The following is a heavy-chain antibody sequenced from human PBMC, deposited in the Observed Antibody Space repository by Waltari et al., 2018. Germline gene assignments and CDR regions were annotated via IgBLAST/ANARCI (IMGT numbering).Heavy chain of an antibody. V-gene: IGHV4-34*01. Sequence: QVQLQQWGAGLLKPSETLSLTCAVYGGSFSGYYWSWIRQPPGKGLEWIGEINHRGRPNYNPSLEIRVTISVDPSKNQFSLKLSSVTATDTAVYYCARVFEGAFDIWGQGTMVTVSS. CDR2: INHRGRP. CDR3: ARVFEGAFDI. CDR1: GGSFSGYY. J-gene: IGHJ3*02.